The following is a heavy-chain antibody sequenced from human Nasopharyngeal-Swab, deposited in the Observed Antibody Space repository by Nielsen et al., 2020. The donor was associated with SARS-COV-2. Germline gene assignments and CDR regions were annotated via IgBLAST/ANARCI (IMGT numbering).Heavy chain of an antibody. D-gene: IGHD6-13*01. V-gene: IGHV3-30*04. CDR2: ISYDGSNK. Sequence: GGSLRLSCAASGFTFSSYAMHWVRQAPGKGLEWVAVISYDGSNKYYADSVKGRFTISRDNSKNTLYLQMNSLRAEDTAVYYCARAGSSWLGFYFDYWGQGTLVTVSP. CDR1: GFTFSSYA. J-gene: IGHJ4*02. CDR3: ARAGSSWLGFYFDY.